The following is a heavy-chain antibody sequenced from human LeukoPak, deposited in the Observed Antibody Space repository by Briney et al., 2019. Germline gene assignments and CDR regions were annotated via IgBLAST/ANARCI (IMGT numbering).Heavy chain of an antibody. V-gene: IGHV3-7*01. Sequence: PGGSLRLTCAASGFTFSSYWMSWLRQAPGKGLEWVANIKQDGSEKYYVDSMKGRFTISRDNAKNSLYLQMNSLRAEDTAVYYCARDIREYQLLYGYLQHWGQGTLVTVSS. D-gene: IGHD2-2*02. CDR3: ARDIREYQLLYGYLQH. CDR2: IKQDGSEK. CDR1: GFTFSSYW. J-gene: IGHJ1*01.